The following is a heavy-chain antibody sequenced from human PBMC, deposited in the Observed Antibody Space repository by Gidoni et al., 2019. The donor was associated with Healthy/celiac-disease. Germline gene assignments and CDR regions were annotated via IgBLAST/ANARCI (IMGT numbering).Heavy chain of an antibody. V-gene: IGHV4-59*01. J-gene: IGHJ4*02. CDR1: GGSISSYY. D-gene: IGHD6-13*01. CDR3: ARVFRAAAGEYYFDY. Sequence: QVQLQESGPGLVKPSETLSLTCTVSGGSISSYYWSWIRQPPGKGLEWIGYIYYSGSTNYNPSLKSRVTISVDTSKNQFSLKLSSVTAADTAVYYCARVFRAAAGEYYFDYWGQGTLVTVSS. CDR2: IYYSGST.